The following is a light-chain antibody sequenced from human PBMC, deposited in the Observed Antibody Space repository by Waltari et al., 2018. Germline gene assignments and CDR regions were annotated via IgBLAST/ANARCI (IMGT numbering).Light chain of an antibody. V-gene: IGKV2-29*02. CDR2: EVS. CDR1: ESLLFSNGKTY. CDR3: MQGIHLPLT. J-gene: IGKJ4*01. Sequence: DIVMTQTPLSLSVTPGQPASISCKSSESLLFSNGKTYMYWFLQRQGQSPQLLIYEVSSRLSGVPDRFSGSGSGTDFTLKISRVEAEDVGIYYCMQGIHLPLTFGGGTKVEIK.